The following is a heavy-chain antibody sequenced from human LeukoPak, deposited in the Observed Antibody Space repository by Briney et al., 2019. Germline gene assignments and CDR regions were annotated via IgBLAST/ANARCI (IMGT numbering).Heavy chain of an antibody. CDR2: ISSSSTI. CDR1: GFTLTDYY. V-gene: IGHV3-69-1*01. D-gene: IGHD3-3*01. J-gene: IGHJ6*03. Sequence: GGSLRLSCAASGFTLTDYYMTWIRQAPGKGLEWVSYISSSSTIYYADSVKGRFTISRDNAKNSLYLQMNSLRAEDTAVYYCARVGRLRFLEWPPGHYYYMDVWGKGTTVTVSS. CDR3: ARVGRLRFLEWPPGHYYYMDV.